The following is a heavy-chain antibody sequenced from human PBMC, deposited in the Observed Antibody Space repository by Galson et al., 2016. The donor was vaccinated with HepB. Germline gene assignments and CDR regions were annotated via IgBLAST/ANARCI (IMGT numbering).Heavy chain of an antibody. Sequence: SLRLSCAASGFIFSDYGMHWVRQAPGKGLEWVAVIWNDGSNKYYADSVKGRFTISRDNSKNTLDLQVNILKVEDTAVYYCVRDKEGGYGFAYWGQGILVTVSS. D-gene: IGHD5-12*01. J-gene: IGHJ4*01. V-gene: IGHV3-33*01. CDR1: GFIFSDYG. CDR3: VRDKEGGYGFAY. CDR2: IWNDGSNK.